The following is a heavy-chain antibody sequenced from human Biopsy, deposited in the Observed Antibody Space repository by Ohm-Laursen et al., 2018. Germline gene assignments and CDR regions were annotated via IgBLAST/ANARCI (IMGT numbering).Heavy chain of an antibody. D-gene: IGHD3-3*01. CDR1: GFTFSNYG. CDR2: IWYDGRNQ. CDR3: AREIYPTTIYHPVDS. Sequence: SLRLSCAASGFTFSNYGMHWVRQAPGKRLEWVAVIWYDGRNQYYADFVKGRFTISRDNSKNTLYLQMNSLRAEDTAVYFCAREIYPTTIYHPVDSWGQGTLVTVSS. J-gene: IGHJ5*01. V-gene: IGHV3-33*01.